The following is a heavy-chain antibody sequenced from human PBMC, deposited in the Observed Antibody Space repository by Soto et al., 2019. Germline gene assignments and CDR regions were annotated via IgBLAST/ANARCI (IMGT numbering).Heavy chain of an antibody. CDR3: AKAPGGMTTVTNFDY. D-gene: IGHD4-17*01. CDR1: GFTFSSYA. Sequence: EVQLLESGGGLVQPGGSLRLSCAASGFTFSSYAMSWVRQAPGKGLEWVSAISGCGGSTYYADSVKGRFTISRDNSKNTLYLQMNSLRAEDTAVYYCAKAPGGMTTVTNFDYWGQGTLVTVSS. CDR2: ISGCGGST. J-gene: IGHJ4*02. V-gene: IGHV3-23*01.